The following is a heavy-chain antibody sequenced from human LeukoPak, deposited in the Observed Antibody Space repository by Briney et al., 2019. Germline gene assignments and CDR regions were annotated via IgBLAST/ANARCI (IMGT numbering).Heavy chain of an antibody. D-gene: IGHD1-26*01. CDR1: GGSISSYY. V-gene: IGHV4-59*01. J-gene: IGHJ4*02. CDR3: AGGSYSVDY. Sequence: SSETLSLTCTVSGGSISSYYWSWIRQPPGKGLEWIGYIYYSGSTNYNPSLKSRVTISVDRSKNQFSLKLSSVTAADTAVYYCAGGSYSVDYWGQGTLVTVSS. CDR2: IYYSGST.